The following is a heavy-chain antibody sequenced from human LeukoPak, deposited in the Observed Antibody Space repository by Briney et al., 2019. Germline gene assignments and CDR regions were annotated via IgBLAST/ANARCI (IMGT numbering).Heavy chain of an antibody. Sequence: SQTLSLTCAVSGGSISSGGYSWSWIRQPPGKGLEWIGYIYQSGSTYYNPSLKSRVTISIDRSKNQFSLKLSSVTAADTAVYFCARGGYCSSAFCYMYAMDVWGKGTTVTVSS. CDR2: IYQSGST. CDR1: GGSISSGGYS. J-gene: IGHJ6*04. V-gene: IGHV4-30-2*01. CDR3: ARGGYCSSAFCYMYAMDV. D-gene: IGHD2-2*02.